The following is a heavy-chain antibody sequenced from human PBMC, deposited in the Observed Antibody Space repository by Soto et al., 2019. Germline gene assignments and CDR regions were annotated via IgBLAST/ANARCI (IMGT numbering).Heavy chain of an antibody. CDR1: GGSVSSGSYY. CDR3: ARSALANDY. V-gene: IGHV4-61*01. J-gene: IGHJ4*02. D-gene: IGHD1-1*01. Sequence: SETLSLTCTVSGGSVSSGSYYWTWIRQPPGMALEWIGYIYYTGSTNYNPSLKSRVTISADTSKNQFSLKLTSVTAADTAVYYCARSALANDYWGQGTLVTVSS. CDR2: IYYTGST.